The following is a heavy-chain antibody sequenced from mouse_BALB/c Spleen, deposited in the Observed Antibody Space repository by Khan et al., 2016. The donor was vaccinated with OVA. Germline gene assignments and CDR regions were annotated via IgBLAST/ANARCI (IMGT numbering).Heavy chain of an antibody. D-gene: IGHD1-3*01. V-gene: IGHV1-77*01. Sequence: VQLVESGTELARPGASVKLSCKASGYIFIDYNINWVKQRTGQGLEWIGEISPGSGNTYYNEKFKGKATLTADKSSSTAYKQLSSLTSEDAAVYFCSREWSSWFPYWGQGTLITVSA. CDR3: SREWSSWFPY. CDR1: GYIFIDYN. J-gene: IGHJ3*01. CDR2: ISPGSGNT.